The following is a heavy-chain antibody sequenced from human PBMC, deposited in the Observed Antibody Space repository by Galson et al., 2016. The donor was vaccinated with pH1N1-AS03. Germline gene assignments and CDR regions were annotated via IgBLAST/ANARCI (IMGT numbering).Heavy chain of an antibody. CDR2: VYWDETR. J-gene: IGHJ3*02. V-gene: IGHV2-5*02. CDR1: GVSVTSSGVG. D-gene: IGHD2/OR15-2a*01. CDR3: ALPNSGGNAFEI. Sequence: PALVKPTQTLTLTCSVSGVSVTSSGVGVGWFRQPPGKALEWLALVYWDETRRYSTSLKNRLTITKDSSKNQVVLTVTSVDPMDIATYFCALPNSGGNAFEIWGPGTLFTVSS.